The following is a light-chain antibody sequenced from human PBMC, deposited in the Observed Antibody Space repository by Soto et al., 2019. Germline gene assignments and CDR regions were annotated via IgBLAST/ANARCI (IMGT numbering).Light chain of an antibody. Sequence: IVLTQSPGTLSLSPWERATLSCRASQSVSSSYLAWYQQKPGQAPRLLIYDASNRATGIPARFSGSGSGTDFTLTISSLEPEDFAVYYCQQRSNWPPEITFGQGTRLEIK. V-gene: IGKV3D-20*02. CDR3: QQRSNWPPEIT. CDR1: QSVSSSY. J-gene: IGKJ5*01. CDR2: DAS.